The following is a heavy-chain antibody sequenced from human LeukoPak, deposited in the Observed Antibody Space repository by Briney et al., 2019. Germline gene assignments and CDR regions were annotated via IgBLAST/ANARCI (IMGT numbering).Heavy chain of an antibody. V-gene: IGHV4-39*01. CDR1: GGSISSSSYY. CDR3: ARQGSSGYSHKYYFDY. J-gene: IGHJ4*02. CDR2: IYYSGST. D-gene: IGHD3-22*01. Sequence: SETLSLTCTVSGGSISSSSYYWGWIRQPPGKGLEWIGRIYYSGSTYYNPSLKSRVTISVDTSKNQFSLKLSSVTAADTAVYYCARQGSSGYSHKYYFDYWGQGTLVTVSS.